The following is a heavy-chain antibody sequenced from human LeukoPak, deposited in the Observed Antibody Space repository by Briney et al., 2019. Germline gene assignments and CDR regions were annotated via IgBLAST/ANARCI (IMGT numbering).Heavy chain of an antibody. CDR1: GGTFSSYA. Sequence: ASVKVSCKASGGTFSSYAISWVRQAPGQGLEWMGRIIPILGIANYAQKFQGRVTITADKSTSTAYMELRSLRSDDTAVYYCARDRGIVGATTDPWGQGTLVTVSS. CDR2: IIPILGIA. CDR3: ARDRGIVGATTDP. V-gene: IGHV1-69*04. D-gene: IGHD1-26*01. J-gene: IGHJ5*02.